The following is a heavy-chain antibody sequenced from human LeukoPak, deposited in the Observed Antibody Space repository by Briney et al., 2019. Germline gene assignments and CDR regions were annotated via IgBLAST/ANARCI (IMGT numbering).Heavy chain of an antibody. CDR3: AKDPTLYDFCTSDY. Sequence: GGSLRLSCAASGFTFSSYAMSWVRQAPGKGLEWVSAISGSGGSTYYADSVKGRFTISRDNSKNTLYLQMNSLRAEDTAVYYCAKDPTLYDFCTSDYWGQGTLVTVSS. D-gene: IGHD3-3*01. CDR1: GFTFSSYA. V-gene: IGHV3-23*01. CDR2: ISGSGGST. J-gene: IGHJ4*02.